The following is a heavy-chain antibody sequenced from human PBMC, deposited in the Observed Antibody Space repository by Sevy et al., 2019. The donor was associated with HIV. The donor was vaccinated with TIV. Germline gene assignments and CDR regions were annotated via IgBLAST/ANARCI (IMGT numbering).Heavy chain of an antibody. J-gene: IGHJ6*02. CDR2: IRSKAYGGTT. D-gene: IGHD2-8*01. Sequence: GSLRLSCTASGFTFGDYAMSWVRQAPGKGLEWVGFIRSKAYGGTTEYAASVKGRFTISRDDSKSIAYLQMNSLKTEDTAVYYCTRFDIVLMVYAKHYGMDVWGQGTTVTVSS. CDR1: GFTFGDYA. V-gene: IGHV3-49*04. CDR3: TRFDIVLMVYAKHYGMDV.